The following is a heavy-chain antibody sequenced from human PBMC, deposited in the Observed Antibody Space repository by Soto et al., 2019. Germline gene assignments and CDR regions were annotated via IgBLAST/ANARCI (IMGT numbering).Heavy chain of an antibody. V-gene: IGHV3-15*07. CDR3: TTWSVEGV. D-gene: IGHD2-15*01. CDR2: IKRKIDGETT. Sequence: EVQLVESGGGLVKPGGSLRLSCVASGFSITNAWMNWVRQAPGKGLEWVGRIKRKIDGETTDYAAPVKGRFTISSDDSNVMLYLQMNSRKADDTALYYCTTWSVEGVWGHGTTVTVCS. CDR1: GFSITNAW. J-gene: IGHJ6*02.